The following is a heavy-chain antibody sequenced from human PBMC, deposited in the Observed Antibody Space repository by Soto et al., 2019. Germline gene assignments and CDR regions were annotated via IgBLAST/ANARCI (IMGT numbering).Heavy chain of an antibody. D-gene: IGHD5-18*01. Sequence: ASVKVSCKASGYTFTGYYMHWVRQAPGQGLEWMGWINPNSGGTNYAQKFQGWVTMTRDTSISTAYMELSRLRSDDTAVYYCAKPYSYPNYYYGMDVWGQGTTVTVSS. CDR3: AKPYSYPNYYYGMDV. J-gene: IGHJ6*02. CDR2: INPNSGGT. CDR1: GYTFTGYY. V-gene: IGHV1-2*04.